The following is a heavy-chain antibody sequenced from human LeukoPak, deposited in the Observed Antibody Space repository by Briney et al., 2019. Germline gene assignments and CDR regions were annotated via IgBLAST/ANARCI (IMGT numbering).Heavy chain of an antibody. J-gene: IGHJ4*02. V-gene: IGHV4-38-2*02. CDR1: GYSISSGYY. CDR3: AREDYYDSSGYLGYVY. CDR2: IYHSGST. D-gene: IGHD3-22*01. Sequence: SETLSLTCTVSGYSISSGYYWGWIRQPPGKGLEWIGSIYHSGSTYYNPSLKSRVTISVDTSKNQFSLKLSSVTAADTAVYYCAREDYYDSSGYLGYVYWGQGTLVTVSS.